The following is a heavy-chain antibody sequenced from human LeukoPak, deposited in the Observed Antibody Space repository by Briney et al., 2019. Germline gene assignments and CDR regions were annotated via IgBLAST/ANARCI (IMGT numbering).Heavy chain of an antibody. CDR3: ARRGGYGSGRPRWFEP. CDR2: INHSGST. V-gene: IGHV4-34*01. D-gene: IGHD3-10*01. Sequence: SETLSLTCAVYGGSFSDYYWSWIRQPPGKGLEWIGEINHSGSTNYNPSLKSRVTISVDTSKNHFSLKLSSVTAADTAVYYCARRGGYGSGRPRWFEPWGQGTLVTVSS. CDR1: GGSFSDYY. J-gene: IGHJ5*02.